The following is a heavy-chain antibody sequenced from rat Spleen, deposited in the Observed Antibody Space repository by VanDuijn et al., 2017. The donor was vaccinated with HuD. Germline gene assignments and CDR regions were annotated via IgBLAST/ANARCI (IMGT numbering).Heavy chain of an antibody. V-gene: IGHV3-1*01. CDR1: GYSSTDSH. D-gene: IGHD1-11*01. CDR2: KTYSGTT. Sequence: EVQVQESGPGLVKPSQSLSLTCSVTGYSSTDSHWGWIRQFPGNKMEWVGHKTYSGTTAYSPTVKSRISITRDTSKHQFSLQLTSVTTEDTATYYCSRKLNYGGYHFDDWGQGVMVTVSS. J-gene: IGHJ2*01. CDR3: SRKLNYGGYHFDD.